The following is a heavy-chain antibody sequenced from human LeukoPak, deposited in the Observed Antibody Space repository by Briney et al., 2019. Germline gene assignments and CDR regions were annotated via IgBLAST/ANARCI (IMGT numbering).Heavy chain of an antibody. CDR1: GFTFSSYA. CDR2: ISGSGGST. V-gene: IGHV3-23*01. CDR3: AKGSSAMVRGVIAYSDC. D-gene: IGHD3-10*01. Sequence: GGSLRLSCAASGFTFSSYAMSWVRQAPGKGLEWVSAISGSGGSTYYADSVKGRFTISRDNSKNTLYLQMNSLRADDTAVYYCAKGSSAMVRGVIAYSDCWGQGALVTVSS. J-gene: IGHJ4*02.